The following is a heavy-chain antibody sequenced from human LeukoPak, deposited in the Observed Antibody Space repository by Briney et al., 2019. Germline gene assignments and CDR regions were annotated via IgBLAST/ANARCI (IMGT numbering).Heavy chain of an antibody. CDR1: GGSSSGYY. Sequence: SETLSLTCAVYGGSSSGYYRSWIRQPPGKGLEWIGEINHSGSTNYNPSLKSRVTISVDTSKNQFSLKLSSVTAADTAVYYCARLRRIAAADYWGQGTLVTVSS. D-gene: IGHD6-13*01. CDR2: INHSGST. V-gene: IGHV4-34*01. CDR3: ARLRRIAAADY. J-gene: IGHJ4*02.